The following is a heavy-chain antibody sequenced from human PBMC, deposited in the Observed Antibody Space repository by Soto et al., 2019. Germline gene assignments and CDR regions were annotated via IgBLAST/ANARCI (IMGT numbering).Heavy chain of an antibody. CDR3: ARDKDRQQLGVNYYYGIDV. Sequence: QVQLVQSGAEVKKPGSSVTVSCKASGGTFGNSAISWVRQAPGQGLEWMGGIIPILPTPDYAQKFQGRVTITADESTSTAYMELTSLGSDDTAVYYCARDKDRQQLGVNYYYGIDVWGQGTTVTVSS. CDR1: GGTFGNSA. V-gene: IGHV1-69*11. J-gene: IGHJ6*02. D-gene: IGHD3-3*02. CDR2: IIPILPTP.